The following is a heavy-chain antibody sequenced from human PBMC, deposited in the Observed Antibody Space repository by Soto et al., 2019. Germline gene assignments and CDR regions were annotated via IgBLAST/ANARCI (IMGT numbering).Heavy chain of an antibody. CDR3: VMVDNYVTPTPQDV. CDR2: ISPYTGNT. D-gene: IGHD3-16*01. Sequence: QVQLVQSGDEVKKPGASVKVSCKASGYIFVNYGIAWVRQAPGQGLEWMGWISPYTGNTHSATKVQGRLTMTTDTSTSPAHMAPGSLTADDTAVYYCVMVDNYVTPTPQDVWGQGTTVTVSS. V-gene: IGHV1-18*01. J-gene: IGHJ6*02. CDR1: GYIFVNYG.